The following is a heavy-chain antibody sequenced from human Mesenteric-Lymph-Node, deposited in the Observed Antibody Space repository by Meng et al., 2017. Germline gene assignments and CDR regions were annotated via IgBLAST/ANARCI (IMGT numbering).Heavy chain of an antibody. CDR2: IWYDGGNK. D-gene: IGHD5-12*01. J-gene: IGHJ4*02. V-gene: IGHV3-33*01. CDR3: ARGAAWPRIGEGGGYLDY. CDR1: GFTFSSYG. Sequence: GESLKISRAASGFTFSSYGIHWVRQAPGRGLEWVALIWYDGGNKYYADSVKGRFTISRDNSKNTLYRQMNSLRAEDTAVYYWARGAAWPRIGEGGGYLDYWGQGTLVTVSS.